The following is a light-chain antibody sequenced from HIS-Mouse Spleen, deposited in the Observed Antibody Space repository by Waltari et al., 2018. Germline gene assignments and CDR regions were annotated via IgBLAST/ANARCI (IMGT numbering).Light chain of an antibody. V-gene: IGKV1-33*01. CDR1: QDISNY. J-gene: IGKJ5*01. CDR3: QQYDNLPPVIT. CDR2: DAS. Sequence: DIQMTQSPSSLSASVGDRVTITCQASQDISNYLNWYQQKPGKAPKLLIYDASNLETGVPSRFSGSGSGTDFTFPISSLQPEDIATYYCQQYDNLPPVITFGQGTRLEIK.